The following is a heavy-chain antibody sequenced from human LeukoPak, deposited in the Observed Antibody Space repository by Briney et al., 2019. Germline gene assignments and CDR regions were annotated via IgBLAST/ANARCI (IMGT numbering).Heavy chain of an antibody. V-gene: IGHV4-34*01. J-gene: IGHJ6*04. CDR2: MNHSGST. CDR1: GGSFSGYY. CDR3: ARGLLDTMVRGVIHYYYGMDV. D-gene: IGHD3-10*01. Sequence: PSETLSLTCAVYGGSFSGYYWSWIRQPPGRGLEWIGEMNHSGSTNYNPSLRSRVTISVDTSKNQFSLKLSSVTAADTAVYYCARGLLDTMVRGVIHYYYGMDVWGKGTTVTVSS.